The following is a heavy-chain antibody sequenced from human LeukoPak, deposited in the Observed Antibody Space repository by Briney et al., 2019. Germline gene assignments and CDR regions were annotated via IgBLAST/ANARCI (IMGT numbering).Heavy chain of an antibody. V-gene: IGHV4-34*01. J-gene: IGHJ4*02. Sequence: TSETLSLTCAVYGGSFSGYYWSWIRQPPGKGPEWIGEINHSGSTNYNPSLKSRVTISVDTSKNQFSLKLSSVTAADTAVYYCARGNFDYWGQGTLVTVSS. CDR2: INHSGST. CDR1: GGSFSGYY. CDR3: ARGNFDY.